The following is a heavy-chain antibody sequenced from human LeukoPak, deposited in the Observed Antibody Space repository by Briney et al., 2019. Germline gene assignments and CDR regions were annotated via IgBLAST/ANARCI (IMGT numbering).Heavy chain of an antibody. CDR3: AGTLLWFGEGRVAFDI. CDR2: IYYSGST. D-gene: IGHD3-10*01. CDR1: GGSFSSYY. J-gene: IGHJ3*02. V-gene: IGHV4-59*01. Sequence: SETLSLTCAVYGGSFSSYYWSWIRQPPGKGLEWIGYIYYSGSTNYNPSLKSRVTISVDTSKNQFSLKLSSVTAADTAVYYCAGTLLWFGEGRVAFDIWGQGTMVTVSS.